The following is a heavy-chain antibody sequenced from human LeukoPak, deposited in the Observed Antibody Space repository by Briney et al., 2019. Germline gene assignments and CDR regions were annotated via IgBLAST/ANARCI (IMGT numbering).Heavy chain of an antibody. D-gene: IGHD3-22*01. J-gene: IGHJ4*02. CDR2: SIPLFGTA. Sequence: SVKVSCKASGATFSSYSVNWVRQTPGQGLEWMGGSIPLFGTANYAQKSQGRVTMTTDESTRTAYMELSSLTSQDTAVYYCARDVAGDRSGYFSSWGQGTLVTVSS. V-gene: IGHV1-69*05. CDR1: GATFSSYS. CDR3: ARDVAGDRSGYFSS.